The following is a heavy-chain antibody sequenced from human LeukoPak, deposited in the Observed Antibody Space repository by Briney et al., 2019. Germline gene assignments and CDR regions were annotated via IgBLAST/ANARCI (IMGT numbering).Heavy chain of an antibody. V-gene: IGHV3-73*01. CDR1: GFTFSGSA. CDR3: AKGASGTTGTTGAFDI. D-gene: IGHD1-1*01. CDR2: IRSKANSYAT. J-gene: IGHJ3*02. Sequence: GGSLRLSCAASGFTFSGSAMHWVRQASGKGLEWVGRIRSKANSYATAYAASVKGRFTISRDDSKNTAYLQMNSLKTEDTAVYYCAKGASGTTGTTGAFDIWGQGTMVTVSS.